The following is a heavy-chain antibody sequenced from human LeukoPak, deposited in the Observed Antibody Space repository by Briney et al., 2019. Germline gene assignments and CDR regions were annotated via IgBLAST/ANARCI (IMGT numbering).Heavy chain of an antibody. Sequence: GSSVKVSCKASGGTFSSYAISWVRQAPGQGLEWMGGIIPIFGTANYAQKSQGRVTITADESTSTAYMELSSLRSEDTAVYYCAREIRGYSGYDPDYYYYYMDVWGKGTTVTVSS. D-gene: IGHD5-12*01. V-gene: IGHV1-69*01. J-gene: IGHJ6*03. CDR3: AREIRGYSGYDPDYYYYYMDV. CDR2: IIPIFGTA. CDR1: GGTFSSYA.